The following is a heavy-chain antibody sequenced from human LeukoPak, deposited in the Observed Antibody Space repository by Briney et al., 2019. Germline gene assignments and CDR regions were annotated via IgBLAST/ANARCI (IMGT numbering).Heavy chain of an antibody. V-gene: IGHV3-30*02. J-gene: IGHJ4*02. D-gene: IGHD2-2*01. Sequence: GGSLRLSCVVSGFTFSSYGMHWVRQVSGKGLEWVAFVRYDGSNENYADSVKGRFTISRDNSRNTLYLEMNSLRTEDTAVYYCAKDQSGTPFDYWGQGTLVTVPS. CDR3: AKDQSGTPFDY. CDR1: GFTFSSYG. CDR2: VRYDGSNE.